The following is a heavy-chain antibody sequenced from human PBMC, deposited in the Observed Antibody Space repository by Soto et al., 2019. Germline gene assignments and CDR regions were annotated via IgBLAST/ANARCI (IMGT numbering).Heavy chain of an antibody. D-gene: IGHD4-17*01. V-gene: IGHV4-34*01. CDR3: AREYGDYGVIDD. J-gene: IGHJ4*02. CDR2: INHSRST. Sequence: QVQLQQWGAGLLKPSETLSLTCAVYGGSFSGYYWSWIRQPPGKGLEWIGEINHSRSTNYNPSLKSRVTISVDTSKNQFSLKLSSVTAADTAVYYCAREYGDYGVIDDWGQGTLVTVSS. CDR1: GGSFSGYY.